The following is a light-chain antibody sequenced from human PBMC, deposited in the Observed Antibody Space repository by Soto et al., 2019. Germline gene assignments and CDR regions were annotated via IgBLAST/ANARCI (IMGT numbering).Light chain of an antibody. CDR1: QAVSSNY. V-gene: IGKV3-20*01. CDR2: GAS. CDR3: QHYNSYSEA. J-gene: IGKJ1*01. Sequence: ALTQSPGTLSSSPGERATLSCRASQAVSSNYLAWYQQKPGQAPRLLIYGASNRATGIPDRFSGSGSGTDFTLTISSLQPDDFATYYCQHYNSYSEAFGQGTKVDI.